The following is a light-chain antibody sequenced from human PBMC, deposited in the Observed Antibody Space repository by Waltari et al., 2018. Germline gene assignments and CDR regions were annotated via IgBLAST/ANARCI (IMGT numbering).Light chain of an antibody. CDR1: QSISSY. CDR2: AAS. Sequence: DIQMTQSPSSLPASVGDRATITCRASQSISSYLNWYQQKPGKVPKLLIYAASSLQSGVPSRFSGSGSGTDFTLTISSLQPEDFATYYCQQSYSSPFTFGPGTKVDIK. CDR3: QQSYSSPFT. J-gene: IGKJ3*01. V-gene: IGKV1-39*01.